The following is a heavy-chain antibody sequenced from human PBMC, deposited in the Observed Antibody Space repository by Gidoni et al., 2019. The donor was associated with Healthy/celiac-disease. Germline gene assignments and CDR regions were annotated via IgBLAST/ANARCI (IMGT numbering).Heavy chain of an antibody. CDR3: ARIRQEERYLVLIH. V-gene: IGHV2-26*01. D-gene: IGHD1-1*01. CDR2: IFSNDEK. CDR1: GFSLSNARMG. Sequence: QVTLKESGPVLVKPTETLTLTCTVSGFSLSNARMGVSWIRQPPGKALELLAHIFSNDEKSYSTSLKSRLTISKDTSKSQVVLTMTNMDPVDTATYYCARIRQEERYLVLIHWGQGTLVTVSS. J-gene: IGHJ4*02.